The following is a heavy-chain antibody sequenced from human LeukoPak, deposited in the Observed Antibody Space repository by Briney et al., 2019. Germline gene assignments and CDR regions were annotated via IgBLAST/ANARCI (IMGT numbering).Heavy chain of an antibody. CDR1: GGSISSYY. CDR3: ARVSGYDWESFYDY. J-gene: IGHJ4*02. Sequence: SETLSLTCTVSGGSISSYYWSWIRQPPGKGPEWIGYIYYSGSTNYNPSLKSRVTISVDTSKNQFSLKLNSVTAADTAVYYCARVSGYDWESFYDYWGQGTLVTVSS. CDR2: IYYSGST. V-gene: IGHV4-59*01. D-gene: IGHD5-12*01.